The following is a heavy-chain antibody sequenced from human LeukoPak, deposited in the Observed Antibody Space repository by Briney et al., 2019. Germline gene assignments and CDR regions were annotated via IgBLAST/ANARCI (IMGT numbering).Heavy chain of an antibody. D-gene: IGHD4-17*01. CDR3: ARGSHGDHDY. CDR1: GFTFSSYA. Sequence: SGVSLRLSCAASGFTFSSYAMSWVRQAPGKGLEWVSAITSSGGSTYYADSVKGRFTISRDNSKNTLYMQMSSLRADDTAVYYCARGSHGDHDYWGQGTLVTVSS. V-gene: IGHV3-23*01. CDR2: ITSSGGST. J-gene: IGHJ4*02.